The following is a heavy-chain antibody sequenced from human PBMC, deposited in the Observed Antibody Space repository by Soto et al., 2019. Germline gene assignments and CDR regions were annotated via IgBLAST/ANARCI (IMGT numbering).Heavy chain of an antibody. CDR1: GFTLGKYT. CDR3: ARDREPDGIWTFDS. D-gene: IGHD3-9*01. CDR2: SYSSGGT. J-gene: IGHJ4*02. V-gene: IGHV3-23*01. Sequence: GGSLRLCCAASGFTLGKYTMGWVRQAPGKGLEWVAESYSSGGTEYADSVKGRFTISRDNSKNTLFLQMNSLRVEDTALYYCARDREPDGIWTFDSWGQGTLVTVSS.